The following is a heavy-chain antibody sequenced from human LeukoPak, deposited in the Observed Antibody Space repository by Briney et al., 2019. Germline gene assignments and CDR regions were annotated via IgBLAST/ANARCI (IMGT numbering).Heavy chain of an antibody. CDR1: GFTVSGNY. V-gene: IGHV3-53*01. CDR3: ARRAGGYSHPYDY. CDR2: IYSDDTT. D-gene: IGHD4-23*01. J-gene: IGHJ4*02. Sequence: GGSLRLSCAVSGFTVSGNYMSWIRQDPGKGLEGVSLIYSDDTTLYADSVKGRFTISRDISKNTLYLQMSSLRAEDTAVYYCARRAGGYSHPYDYWGQGVLVTVSS.